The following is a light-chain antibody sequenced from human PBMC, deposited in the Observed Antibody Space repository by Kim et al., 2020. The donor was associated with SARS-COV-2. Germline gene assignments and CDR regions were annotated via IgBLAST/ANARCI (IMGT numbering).Light chain of an antibody. V-gene: IGKV1-5*01. CDR2: DAS. J-gene: IGKJ1*01. CDR3: QQYNNYGT. Sequence: SASVGDRLTVTCRASQSISSGLAWYQQKPGKAPKLLIYDASTLESGVPSRFSGSGSGTEFSLTISSLQPDDFATYYCQQYNNYGTFGQGTKVDIK. CDR1: QSISSG.